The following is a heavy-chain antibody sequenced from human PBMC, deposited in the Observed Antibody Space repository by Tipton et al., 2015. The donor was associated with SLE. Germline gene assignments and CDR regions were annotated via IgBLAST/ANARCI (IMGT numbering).Heavy chain of an antibody. V-gene: IGHV4-59*11. J-gene: IGHJ4*02. CDR3: ARDSSSAYYQLDY. Sequence: GLVKPSETLSLTCTVSGASITSHYWSWIRQPPGKGLEWIAYISYSGSTNYNPSLKSRVTISLDTSKNQFSLKLSSLTAADTAVYYCARDSSSAYYQLDYWGQGTLVTVSS. CDR1: GASITSHY. D-gene: IGHD3-22*01. CDR2: ISYSGST.